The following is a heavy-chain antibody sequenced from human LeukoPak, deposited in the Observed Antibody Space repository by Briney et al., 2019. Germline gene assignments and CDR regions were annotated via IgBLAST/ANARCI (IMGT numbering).Heavy chain of an antibody. J-gene: IGHJ4*02. CDR3: ARSYSYGTPGFDY. CDR2: IYTSGST. V-gene: IGHV4-4*07. CDR1: GVSISSYY. D-gene: IGHD5-18*01. Sequence: SETLSLTCTVSGVSISSYYWSWIRQPAGKGLEWLGRIYTSGSTNYNPSRKSRVTMSVDTSKNQFSLKLSSVTAADTAVYYCARSYSYGTPGFDYWGQGTLVTVSS.